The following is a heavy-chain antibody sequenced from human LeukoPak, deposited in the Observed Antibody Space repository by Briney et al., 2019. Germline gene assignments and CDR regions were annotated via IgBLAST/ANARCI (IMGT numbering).Heavy chain of an antibody. V-gene: IGHV1-24*01. J-gene: IGHJ4*02. D-gene: IGHD3-3*01. CDR3: ATSREYYDFWSGQFDY. CDR1: GYTLTELS. CDR2: FDPEDGET. Sequence: ASVKVSCKVSGYTLTELSMHWVRQAPGKGLEWMGGFDPEDGETIYAQKFQGRVTMTEDTSTDTAYMELSSLRSEDTAVYYCATSREYYDFWSGQFDYWGQGTLVAVSS.